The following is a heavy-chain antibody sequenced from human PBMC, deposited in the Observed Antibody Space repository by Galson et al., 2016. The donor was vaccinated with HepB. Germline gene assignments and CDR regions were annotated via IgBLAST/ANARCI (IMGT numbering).Heavy chain of an antibody. J-gene: IGHJ3*01. CDR1: EFTFSSYS. CDR2: ISSYSSYI. Sequence: SLRLSCAASEFTFSSYSMNWVRQAPGKGLEWVSSISSYSSYIYYADSVKGRFTISRDNSKNTLYLQLNSLRPEDTAVYYCAKLVGDAFDFWGQGTMVSVSS. V-gene: IGHV3-21*01. CDR3: AKLVGDAFDF. D-gene: IGHD2-15*01.